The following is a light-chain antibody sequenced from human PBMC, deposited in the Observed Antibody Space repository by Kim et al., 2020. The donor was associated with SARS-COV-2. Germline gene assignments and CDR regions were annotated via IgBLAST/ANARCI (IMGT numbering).Light chain of an antibody. V-gene: IGKV3-20*01. Sequence: EIVLTQSPVTLSLSPGERATLSCRASQSVASNYLAWYQHRPGQPPRVLIYGASSSATGIPDRFSGRGSGTDFTLTISRLEPEDFAVYYCQQYGNTPPWTFGQGTKVDIK. J-gene: IGKJ1*01. CDR3: QQYGNTPPWT. CDR1: QSVASNY. CDR2: GAS.